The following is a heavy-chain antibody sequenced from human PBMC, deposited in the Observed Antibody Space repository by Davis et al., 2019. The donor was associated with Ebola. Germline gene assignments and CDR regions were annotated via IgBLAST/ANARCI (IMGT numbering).Heavy chain of an antibody. CDR1: GYTFTSYD. CDR2: MNPNSGNT. D-gene: IGHD2-15*01. CDR3: ARDRIVVVVAATQAYYYYGMDV. V-gene: IGHV1-8*01. J-gene: IGHJ6*02. Sequence: ASVKVSCKASGYTFTSYDINWVRQATGQGLEWMGWMNPNSGNTGYAQKFQGRVTMTRDTSTSTVYMELSSLRSEDTAVYYCARDRIVVVVAATQAYYYYGMDVWGQGTTVTVSS.